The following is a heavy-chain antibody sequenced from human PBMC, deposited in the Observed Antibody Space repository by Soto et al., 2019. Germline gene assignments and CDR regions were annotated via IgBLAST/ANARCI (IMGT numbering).Heavy chain of an antibody. D-gene: IGHD3-3*01. CDR1: GFIFSDSA. Sequence: EVQLVESGGGWVQPGGYLKLSCAASGFIFSDSALHWVRQASGKGLEWVGRIRRKANNYATTYAASVEGMFAISRNDTNNTAYLQMNSLTAEDTAIYYCTRGLDVWSGYARYYLDYWGQGTLVTVSS. V-gene: IGHV3-73*02. CDR2: IRRKANNYAT. CDR3: TRGLDVWSGYARYYLDY. J-gene: IGHJ4*02.